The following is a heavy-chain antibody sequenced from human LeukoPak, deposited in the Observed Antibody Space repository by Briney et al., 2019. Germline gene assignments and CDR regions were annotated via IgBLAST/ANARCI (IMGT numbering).Heavy chain of an antibody. CDR3: ARRPTRRAYYYDSSGYYYVAAFDI. J-gene: IGHJ3*02. CDR2: IYYSGST. Sequence: SETLSLTCTVSGGSISSYYWSWIRQPPGKGLEWIGYIYYSGSTNYNPSLKSRVTISVDTSKNQFSLKLSSVTAADTAVYYCARRPTRRAYYYDSSGYYYVAAFDIWGQGTMVTVSS. D-gene: IGHD3-22*01. V-gene: IGHV4-59*12. CDR1: GGSISSYY.